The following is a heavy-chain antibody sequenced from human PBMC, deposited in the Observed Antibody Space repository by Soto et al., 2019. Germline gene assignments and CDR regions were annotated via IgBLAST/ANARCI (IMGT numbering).Heavy chain of an antibody. Sequence: PSETLSFTCTVSGGSISSGDYYWSWIRQPPGKGLEWIGYIYYSGSTNYNPSLKSRVTISVDKSKNQFSLKLSSVTAADTAVYYCAGWIQLQQYYYYGMDVWGQGTTVTVSS. D-gene: IGHD5-18*01. CDR2: IYYSGST. CDR3: AGWIQLQQYYYYGMDV. J-gene: IGHJ6*02. V-gene: IGHV4-30-4*01. CDR1: GGSISSGDYY.